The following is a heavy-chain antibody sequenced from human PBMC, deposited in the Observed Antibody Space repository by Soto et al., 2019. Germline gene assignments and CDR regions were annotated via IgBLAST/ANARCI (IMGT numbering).Heavy chain of an antibody. J-gene: IGHJ4*02. V-gene: IGHV4-59*01. CDR1: GGSISSYY. D-gene: IGHD1-26*01. CDR2: IYYSGST. Sequence: PSETLSLTCTVSGGSISSYYWSWIRQPPGKGLEWIGYIYYSGSTNYNPSLKSRVTISVDTSKNQFSLKLSSVTAADTAVYYCARAKWELLDYWGQGTLGTVSA. CDR3: ARAKWELLDY.